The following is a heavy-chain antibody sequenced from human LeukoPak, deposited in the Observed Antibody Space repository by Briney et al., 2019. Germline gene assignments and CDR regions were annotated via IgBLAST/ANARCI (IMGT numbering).Heavy chain of an antibody. Sequence: SVTVSCKASGGTFSSYAISWVRQAPGQGLEWMGGIIPICGTTNYAQTFQGRVTITADKSTSTAYMELSSLRSEDTAVYYCASQEDIVVVPAALGIDYYYYMDVWGKGTTVTISS. CDR3: ASQEDIVVVPAALGIDYYYYMDV. CDR1: GGTFSSYA. D-gene: IGHD2-2*01. V-gene: IGHV1-69*06. CDR2: IIPICGTT. J-gene: IGHJ6*03.